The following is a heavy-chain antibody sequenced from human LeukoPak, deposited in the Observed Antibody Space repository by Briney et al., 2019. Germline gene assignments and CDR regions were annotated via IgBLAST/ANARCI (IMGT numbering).Heavy chain of an antibody. CDR3: AREGGYSYGMFDP. CDR2: ISYDGSNK. Sequence: GGSLRLSCAASGFTFSSYAMHWVRQAPGKGLEWVAVISYDGSNKYYADSVKGRFTISRDNSKNTLYLQMNSLRAEDTAVYYCAREGGYSYGMFDPWGQGTLVTVSS. J-gene: IGHJ5*02. D-gene: IGHD5-18*01. V-gene: IGHV3-30*04. CDR1: GFTFSSYA.